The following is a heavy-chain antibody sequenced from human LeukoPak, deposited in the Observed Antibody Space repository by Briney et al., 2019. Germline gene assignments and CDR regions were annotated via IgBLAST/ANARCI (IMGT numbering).Heavy chain of an antibody. Sequence: PSETLSLTCAVSGYSISSGYYWGWIRQPPGNGLEWIGSIYHSGSTYYNPSLKSRVTISVDTSKNQFSLKLSSVTAADTAVYYCARRELPWFGELIDYWGQGTLVAVSS. D-gene: IGHD3-10*01. CDR2: IYHSGST. V-gene: IGHV4-38-2*01. CDR3: ARRELPWFGELIDY. J-gene: IGHJ4*02. CDR1: GYSISSGYY.